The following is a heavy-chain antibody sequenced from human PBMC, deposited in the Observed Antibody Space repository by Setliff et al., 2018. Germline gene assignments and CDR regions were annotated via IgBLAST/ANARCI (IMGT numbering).Heavy chain of an antibody. V-gene: IGHV1-8*03. D-gene: IGHD3-16*01. CDR3: ARGRGSYYYYYMDV. CDR1: GYTFTSYD. CDR2: MNPNSGNT. J-gene: IGHJ6*03. Sequence: SVKVSCQASGYTFTSYDINWGRPATGQGLEWRGWMNPNSGNTGYAQKFQGRVTITRNTSISTAYTELSSLRSEDTAVYYCARGRGSYYYYYMDVWGKGTTVTVSS.